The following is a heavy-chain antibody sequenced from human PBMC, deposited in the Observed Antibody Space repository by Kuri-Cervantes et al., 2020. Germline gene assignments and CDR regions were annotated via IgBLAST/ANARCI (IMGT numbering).Heavy chain of an antibody. D-gene: IGHD3-3*01. V-gene: IGHV3-30*04. CDR3: ARRKGISNYYYYGMDV. Sequence: LSLTCAASVFTFRLYAMHWVRQAPGKGLEWVAVMSFDETKKYYADSVKGRFTISRDNSKNTLYLQMNSLRAEDTAVYYCARRKGISNYYYYGMDVWGQGTTVTVSS. J-gene: IGHJ6*02. CDR2: MSFDETKK. CDR1: VFTFRLYA.